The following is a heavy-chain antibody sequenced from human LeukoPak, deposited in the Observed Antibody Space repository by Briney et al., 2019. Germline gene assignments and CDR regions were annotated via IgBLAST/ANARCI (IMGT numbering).Heavy chain of an antibody. D-gene: IGHD3-3*01. Sequence: GGSLRLSCAASGFTFSDYYMSWIRQAPGKGLEWVSYISSSGSTIYYADSVKGRFTISRDNAKNSLYLQMNSLRAEDTAVYYCARANLEAWLSFDYWGQGTLVTVSS. CDR2: ISSSGSTI. CDR1: GFTFSDYY. V-gene: IGHV3-11*01. J-gene: IGHJ4*02. CDR3: ARANLEAWLSFDY.